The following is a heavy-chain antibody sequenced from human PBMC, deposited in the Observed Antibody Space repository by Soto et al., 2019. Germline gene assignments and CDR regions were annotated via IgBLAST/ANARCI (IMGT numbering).Heavy chain of an antibody. CDR3: ARDGGGPIAAAGTGLDP. Sequence: PSETLSLTCTVSGGSISSYYWSWTRQPPGKGLEWIGYIYYSGSTNYNPSLKSRVTISVDTSKNQFSLKLSSVTAADTAVYYCARDGGGPIAAAGTGLDPWGQGTLVTVSS. J-gene: IGHJ5*02. CDR2: IYYSGST. V-gene: IGHV4-59*01. CDR1: GGSISSYY. D-gene: IGHD6-13*01.